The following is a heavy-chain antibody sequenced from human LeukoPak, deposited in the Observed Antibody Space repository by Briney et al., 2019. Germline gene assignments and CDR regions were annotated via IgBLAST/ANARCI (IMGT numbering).Heavy chain of an antibody. V-gene: IGHV3-30-3*01. D-gene: IGHD4-17*01. CDR1: GFTFSSYA. J-gene: IGHJ4*02. CDR2: ISYDGSNK. CDR3: ARALYGDYVLDY. Sequence: PGGSLRLSCAASGFTFSSYAMHWVRQAPGKGLEWVAVISYDGSNKYYADSVKGRFTISRDNSKNTLYLQMNSLRAEDTAVYYCARALYGDYVLDYWGQGTLVTVSS.